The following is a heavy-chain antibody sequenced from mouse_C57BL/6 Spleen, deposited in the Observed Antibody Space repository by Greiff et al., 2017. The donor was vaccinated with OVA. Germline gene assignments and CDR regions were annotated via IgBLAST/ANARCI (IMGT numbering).Heavy chain of an antibody. CDR2: INPSNGGT. CDR3: ERGAYYDYDVGFFDY. J-gene: IGHJ2*01. D-gene: IGHD2-4*01. Sequence: QVQLQQPGTELVKPGASVKLSCKASGYTFTSYWMHWVKQRPGQGLEWIGNINPSNGGTNYNEKFKSKATLSVDKSSSTAYMQLSSLTSEDSAVYYCERGAYYDYDVGFFDYWGQGTTLTVSS. V-gene: IGHV1-53*01. CDR1: GYTFTSYW.